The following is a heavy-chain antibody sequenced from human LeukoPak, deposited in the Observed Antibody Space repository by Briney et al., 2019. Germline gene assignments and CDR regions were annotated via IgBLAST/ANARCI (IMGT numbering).Heavy chain of an antibody. D-gene: IGHD5-24*01. CDR2: IYYSGST. J-gene: IGHJ4*02. Sequence: SETLSLTCTVSGGSISNYYWSWIRKPPGKALEWIGYIYYSGSTNYNPTIKSRVTISGDTSKNQFSLKLTSVTAADTAVYYCARSRDGYNHPFDYWGQGTLVTVSS. CDR3: ARSRDGYNHPFDY. CDR1: GGSISNYY. V-gene: IGHV4-59*01.